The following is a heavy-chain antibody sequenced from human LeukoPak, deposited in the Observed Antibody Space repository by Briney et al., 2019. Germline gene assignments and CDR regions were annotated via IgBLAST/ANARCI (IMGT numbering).Heavy chain of an antibody. V-gene: IGHV3-30*04. CDR3: ARGPETYGDYVGWFDP. J-gene: IGHJ5*02. Sequence: GGSLRLSCAASGFTFSSYAMHWVRQAPGKGLEWVAVISYDGSNKYYADSVKGRFTISRDSSKNTLYLQMNSLRAEDTAVYYCARGPETYGDYVGWFDPWGQGTLVTVSS. CDR1: GFTFSSYA. D-gene: IGHD4-17*01. CDR2: ISYDGSNK.